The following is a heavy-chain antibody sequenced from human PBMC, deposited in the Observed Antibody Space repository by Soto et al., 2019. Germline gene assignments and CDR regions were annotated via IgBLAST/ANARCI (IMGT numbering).Heavy chain of an antibody. CDR2: FSYGGGT. V-gene: IGHV4-59*03. J-gene: IGHJ3*02. Sequence: SETLSLTCTVSGGSISDYYWSWIRQPPGKGLEWIGYFSYGGGTNNSPSLKSRATISGDTSKNQFSLTLTSVTAADTAVYYCARLQMIAFGGHLYRPFDIWGQGTLVIVSS. CDR1: GGSISDYY. D-gene: IGHD3-16*01. CDR3: ARLQMIAFGGHLYRPFDI.